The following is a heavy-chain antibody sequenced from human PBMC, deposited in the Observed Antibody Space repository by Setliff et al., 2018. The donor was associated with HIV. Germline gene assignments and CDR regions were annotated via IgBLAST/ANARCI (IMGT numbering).Heavy chain of an antibody. J-gene: IGHJ6*02. V-gene: IGHV1-69*06. CDR2: IVLMFGTA. D-gene: IGHD3-10*02. CDR1: GGTFSSYV. CDR3: ARGQKMYFMITMLGGYYYYHMDV. Sequence: ASVKVSCKASGGTFSSYVISWVRQAPGQGLEWMGGIVLMFGTADYAQKFHGRVTITADKSTSTAYMELSSLRSEDTAVYYCARGQKMYFMITMLGGYYYYHMDVWGQGTTVTVSS.